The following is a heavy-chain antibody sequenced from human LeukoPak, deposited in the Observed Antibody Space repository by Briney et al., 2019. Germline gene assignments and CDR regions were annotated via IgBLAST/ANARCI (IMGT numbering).Heavy chain of an antibody. CDR3: ARDAPYYYDSSGYYSPRPLDY. D-gene: IGHD3-22*01. CDR1: GFTFSSYG. CDR2: IWYDGSNK. Sequence: GRSLRLSCAASGFTFSSYGMHWVRPAPGKGREWVAVIWYDGSNKYYADSVKSRFTISRDNSKNTLYLQMNSLRAEDTAVYYCARDAPYYYDSSGYYSPRPLDYWGQGTLVTVSS. V-gene: IGHV3-33*01. J-gene: IGHJ4*02.